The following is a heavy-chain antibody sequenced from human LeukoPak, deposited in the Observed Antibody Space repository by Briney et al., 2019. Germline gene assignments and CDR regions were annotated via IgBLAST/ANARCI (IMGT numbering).Heavy chain of an antibody. CDR3: ARATYYYGSGSRGFDY. CDR1: GGSISSGSYY. V-gene: IGHV4-61*02. J-gene: IGHJ4*02. CDR2: IYTSGST. D-gene: IGHD3-10*01. Sequence: PSETLSLTCTVSGGSISSGSYYWSWIRQPAGKGLEWIGRIYTSGSTNYNPSLKSRVTISVDTSKNQFSLKLSSVTAADTAVYYCARATYYYGSGSRGFDYWGQGTLVTVSS.